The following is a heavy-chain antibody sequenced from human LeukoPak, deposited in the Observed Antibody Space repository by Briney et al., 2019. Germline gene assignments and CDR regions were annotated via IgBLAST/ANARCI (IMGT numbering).Heavy chain of an antibody. V-gene: IGHV3-23*01. CDR1: GFTFSSYA. Sequence: GGSLRLSCAASGFTFSSYAMSWVRQAPGKGLGWVSAISGSGGSTYYADSVKGRFTISRDNSKNTLYLQMNSLRAEDTAVYYCAGSYYYDSSGFDYWGQGTLVTVSS. CDR2: ISGSGGST. CDR3: AGSYYYDSSGFDY. J-gene: IGHJ4*02. D-gene: IGHD3-22*01.